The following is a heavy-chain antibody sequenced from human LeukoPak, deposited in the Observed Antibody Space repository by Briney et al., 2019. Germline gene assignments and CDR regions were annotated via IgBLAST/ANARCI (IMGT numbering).Heavy chain of an antibody. Sequence: GGSLRLSCAASGFTFSSYWMHWVRQVPGKGLVWVSRINRDGSSTIYADSVKGRFTISRDNAKNTLYLQMNSLTAEDTAVYYCARYLWGSCDCWGQGTLVTVSS. D-gene: IGHD2-21*01. J-gene: IGHJ4*02. CDR2: INRDGSST. V-gene: IGHV3-74*01. CDR3: ARYLWGSCDC. CDR1: GFTFSSYW.